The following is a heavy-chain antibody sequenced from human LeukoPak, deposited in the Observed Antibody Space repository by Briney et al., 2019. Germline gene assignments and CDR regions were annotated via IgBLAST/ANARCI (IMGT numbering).Heavy chain of an antibody. Sequence: SGGSLRLSCAASGFTFSSYWMHWVRQAPGKGLVWVSRINSDGSSTSYADSVEGRFTISRDNAKNTLYLQMNSLRAEDTAVYYCARAGYCSSTSCYGHYYYYMDVWGKGTTVTISS. V-gene: IGHV3-74*01. CDR1: GFTFSSYW. D-gene: IGHD2-2*01. J-gene: IGHJ6*03. CDR3: ARAGYCSSTSCYGHYYYYMDV. CDR2: INSDGSST.